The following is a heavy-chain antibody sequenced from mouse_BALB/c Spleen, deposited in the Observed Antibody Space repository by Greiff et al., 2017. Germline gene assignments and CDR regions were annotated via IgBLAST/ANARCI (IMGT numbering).Heavy chain of an antibody. CDR3: ERRVDPMDY. Sequence: QFQLQQPGAELVKPGASVKLSCKASGYNFTSYWLNWVKLRPGQGLEWIGDIYPGSGSTNYNEKFKSKSTLTVDTSSSTAYMQLSSVESEDSALYKYERRVDPMDYWGQGTSVTGSS. D-gene: IGHD1-1*01. V-gene: IGHV1-55*01. J-gene: IGHJ4*01. CDR2: IYPGSGST. CDR1: GYNFTSYW.